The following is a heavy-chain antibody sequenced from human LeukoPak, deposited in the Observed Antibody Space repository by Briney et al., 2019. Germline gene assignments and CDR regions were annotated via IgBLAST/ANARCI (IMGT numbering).Heavy chain of an antibody. CDR2: ISSSSSYI. CDR3: ARVGLRFLEWLFYYYYGMDV. V-gene: IGHV3-21*01. J-gene: IGHJ6*02. D-gene: IGHD3-3*01. Sequence: GGSLRLSCAASGFTFSSYSMNWVRQAPGKGLEWVSSISSSSSYIYYADSVRGRFTISRDNAKNSLYLQMNSLRAEDTAVYYCARVGLRFLEWLFYYYYGMDVWGQGTTVTVSS. CDR1: GFTFSSYS.